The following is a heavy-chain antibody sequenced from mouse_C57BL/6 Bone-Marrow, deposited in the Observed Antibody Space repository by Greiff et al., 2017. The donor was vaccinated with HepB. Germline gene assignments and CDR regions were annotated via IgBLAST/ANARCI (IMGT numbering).Heavy chain of an antibody. CDR3: ARGGYGKDYAMDY. Sequence: QVQLKQPGAELVKPGASVKLSCKASGYTFTSYWMQWVKQRPGQGLEWIGEIDPSDSYTNYNQKFKGKATLTVDTSSSTAYMQLSSLTSEDSAVYYCARGGYGKDYAMDYWGQGTSVTVSS. CDR1: GYTFTSYW. J-gene: IGHJ4*01. CDR2: IDPSDSYT. D-gene: IGHD2-1*01. V-gene: IGHV1-50*01.